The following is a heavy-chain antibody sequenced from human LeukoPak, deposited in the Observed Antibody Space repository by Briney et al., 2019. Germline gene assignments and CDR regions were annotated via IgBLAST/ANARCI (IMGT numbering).Heavy chain of an antibody. J-gene: IGHJ3*02. V-gene: IGHV1-2*02. CDR1: GYTFPDYY. CDR3: ARVQLCYYGSGSPCAFDI. Sequence: EASVKVSFKASGYTFPDYYMHWVRQAPGQGGEKMGWINPNSGETNYAQKFQGRGTMTRDTSISTAYMELSRLRSDDTAVYYCARVQLCYYGSGSPCAFDIWGQGTMVTVSS. D-gene: IGHD3-10*01. CDR2: INPNSGET.